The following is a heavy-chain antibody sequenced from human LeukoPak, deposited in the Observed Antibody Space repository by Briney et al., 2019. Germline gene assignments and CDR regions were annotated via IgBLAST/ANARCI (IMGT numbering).Heavy chain of an antibody. J-gene: IGHJ4*02. CDR2: INPNSGGT. CDR3: ARARGTSFTMVRGVTGFDQ. D-gene: IGHD3-10*01. Sequence: ASVKVSCKASGYTFNGYYIHWVRQAPGQGLEWMGWINPNSGGTSNAQKFQGWVTMTSDTSINTAYMELSRLTSDDTAVYFCARARGTSFTMVRGVTGFDQWGQGTLVTVSS. CDR1: GYTFNGYY. V-gene: IGHV1-2*04.